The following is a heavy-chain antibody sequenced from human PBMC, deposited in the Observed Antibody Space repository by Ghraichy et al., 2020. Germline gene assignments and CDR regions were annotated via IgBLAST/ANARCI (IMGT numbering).Heavy chain of an antibody. D-gene: IGHD2-2*01. V-gene: IGHV3-53*01. CDR2: IYSGGST. Sequence: GGSLRLSCAASGFTVSSNYMSWVRQAPGKGLEWVSVIYSGGSTYYADSVKGRFTISRDNSKNTLYLQMNSLRAEDTAVYYCARDRRDCSSTSCYVGWFDPWGQGTLVTVSS. J-gene: IGHJ5*02. CDR3: ARDRRDCSSTSCYVGWFDP. CDR1: GFTVSSNY.